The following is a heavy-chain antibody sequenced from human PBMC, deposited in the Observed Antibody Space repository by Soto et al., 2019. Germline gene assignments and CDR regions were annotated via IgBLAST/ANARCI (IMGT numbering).Heavy chain of an antibody. CDR2: INPNSGGT. J-gene: IGHJ4*02. CDR1: GCTFTGYY. D-gene: IGHD4-17*01. Sequence: GASVKVACKASGCTFTGYYMHCVRQAPGQGLEWMGWINPNSGGTNYAQKFQGWVTMTRDTSISTAYMELSRLRSDDTAVYYCARAPTVTPHFDYWGQGPLVTV. V-gene: IGHV1-2*04. CDR3: ARAPTVTPHFDY.